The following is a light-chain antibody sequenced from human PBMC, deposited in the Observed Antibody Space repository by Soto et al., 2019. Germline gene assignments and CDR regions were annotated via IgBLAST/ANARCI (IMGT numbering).Light chain of an antibody. CDR1: QDISNY. V-gene: IGKV1-33*01. CDR3: QQYDNLPPFT. CDR2: DAS. Sequence: DIQMTQSPSSLSASVGDRVTITCQASQDISNYLNWYQQKPGKAPKLLIYDASNLDTEGPSRFSGSGSGTDFTFAISSLQPEDIATYYCQQYDNLPPFTFGPGTKVDIK. J-gene: IGKJ3*01.